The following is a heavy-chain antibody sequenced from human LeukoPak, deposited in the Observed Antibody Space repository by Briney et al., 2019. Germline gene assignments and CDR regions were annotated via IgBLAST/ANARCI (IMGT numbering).Heavy chain of an antibody. D-gene: IGHD2-21*02. Sequence: GGSLRLSCAASGFTFSSYAMHWVRQAPGKGLEWVAVISYDGSNKYYAGSVKGRFTISRDNSKNTLYLQMNSLRAEDTAVYYCARARQVTYFDYWGQGTLVTVSS. V-gene: IGHV3-30*04. CDR2: ISYDGSNK. CDR1: GFTFSSYA. J-gene: IGHJ4*02. CDR3: ARARQVTYFDY.